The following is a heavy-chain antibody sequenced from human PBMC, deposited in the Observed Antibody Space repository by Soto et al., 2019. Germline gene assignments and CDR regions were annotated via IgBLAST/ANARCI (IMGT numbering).Heavy chain of an antibody. CDR2: ISYDGSNK. CDR1: GFTFSSYA. J-gene: IGHJ6*02. V-gene: IGHV3-30-3*01. Sequence: GGSLRLSCAAAGFTFSSYAMHWVRQAPGKGREWVAVISYDGSNKYYADSVKGRFTISRDNSKNTLYLQMNSLRAEDTAVYYCARDLILDGSSWYSTHYYYYYGMDVWGQGTTVTVSS. D-gene: IGHD6-13*01. CDR3: ARDLILDGSSWYSTHYYYYYGMDV.